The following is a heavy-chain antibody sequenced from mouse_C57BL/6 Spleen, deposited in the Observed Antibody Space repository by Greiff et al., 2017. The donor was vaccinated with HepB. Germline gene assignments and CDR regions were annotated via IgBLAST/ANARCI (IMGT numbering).Heavy chain of an antibody. J-gene: IGHJ1*03. CDR1: GYSITSGYY. CDR2: ISYDGSN. CDR3: ARGAYYSNWYFDV. Sequence: EVQLVESGPGLVKPSQSLSLTCSVTGYSITSGYYWNWIRQFPGNKLEWMGYISYDGSNNYNPSLKNRISITRDTSKNQFFLKLNSVTTEDTATYYCARGAYYSNWYFDVWGTGTTVTVSS. D-gene: IGHD2-5*01. V-gene: IGHV3-6*01.